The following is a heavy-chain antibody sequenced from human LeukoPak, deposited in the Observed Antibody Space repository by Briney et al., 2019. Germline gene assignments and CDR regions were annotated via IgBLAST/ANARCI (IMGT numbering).Heavy chain of an antibody. Sequence: GGSLRLYCAASGFTFSNYAMSWVRQAPGKGLVWVSAISGSGGSTYYADSVKGRFTISRDNSKNTLYLKMNRLRGADTAEYYLAKDHLGIPSAGFDYWGQGTLVTVSS. D-gene: IGHD6-13*01. CDR3: AKDHLGIPSAGFDY. J-gene: IGHJ4*02. CDR2: ISGSGGST. CDR1: GFTFSNYA. V-gene: IGHV3-23*01.